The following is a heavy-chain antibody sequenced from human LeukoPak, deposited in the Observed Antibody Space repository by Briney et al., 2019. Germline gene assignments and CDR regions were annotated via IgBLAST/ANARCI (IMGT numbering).Heavy chain of an antibody. D-gene: IGHD6-13*01. CDR1: GFTFTDYW. CDR2: IRQDGSEK. CDR3: ARDGTAAGLYFDL. J-gene: IGHJ4*01. V-gene: IGHV3-7*01. Sequence: GGSLRLSCAVSGFTFTDYWMNWVRQAPGKGLEWVASIRQDGSEKTYVDSVKGRFTISRDNTKNSLSLQVNSLRAEDTAVYYCARDGTAAGLYFDLWGQGTRVTVSS.